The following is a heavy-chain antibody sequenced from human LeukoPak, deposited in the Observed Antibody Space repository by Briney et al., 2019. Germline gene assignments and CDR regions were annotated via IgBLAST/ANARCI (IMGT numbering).Heavy chain of an antibody. V-gene: IGHV1-8*03. Sequence: GASVKVSCKASGYTFTSYDINWVRQATGQGLEWMGWMNPNSGNTGYAQKFQGRVTITRNTSISTAYMELSSLRSEDTAVYYCARGWGHSSSCHNWFDPWGQGTLVTVSS. CDR3: ARGWGHSSSCHNWFDP. D-gene: IGHD6-13*01. CDR1: GYTFTSYD. CDR2: MNPNSGNT. J-gene: IGHJ5*02.